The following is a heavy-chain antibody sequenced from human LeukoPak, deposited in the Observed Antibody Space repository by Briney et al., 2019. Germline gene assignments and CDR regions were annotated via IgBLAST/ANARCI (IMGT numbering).Heavy chain of an antibody. CDR2: ISYDGSNK. CDR1: GFTFSSYG. Sequence: GGSLRLSCAASGFTFSSYGIHWVRQAPGKGLEWVAVISYDGSNKYYADSVRGRFTISRDNSKNTLYLQMNSLRTEDTAVYYCTTDVPWYYDSSGPIDYWGQGTLVTVSS. D-gene: IGHD3-22*01. V-gene: IGHV3-30*03. J-gene: IGHJ4*02. CDR3: TTDVPWYYDSSGPIDY.